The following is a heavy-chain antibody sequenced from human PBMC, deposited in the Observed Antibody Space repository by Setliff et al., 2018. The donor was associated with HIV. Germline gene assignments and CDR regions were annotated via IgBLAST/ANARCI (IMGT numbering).Heavy chain of an antibody. V-gene: IGHV1-3*01. J-gene: IGHJ4*02. CDR3: ARGALLAVFDFDY. Sequence: ASVKVSCKASGYTFTTYAIHWVRQAPGHSLEWMGWINVGNGDTKYSPELQGRISITRDTSANTAYMELSSLRSDDTAVYFCARGALLAVFDFDYWGQGTQVTVSS. D-gene: IGHD3-10*01. CDR2: INVGNGDT. CDR1: GYTFTTYA.